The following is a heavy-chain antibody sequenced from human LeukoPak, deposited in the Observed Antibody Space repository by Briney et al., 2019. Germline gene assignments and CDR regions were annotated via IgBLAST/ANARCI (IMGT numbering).Heavy chain of an antibody. CDR2: IYYSGST. D-gene: IGHD6-13*01. V-gene: IGHV4-59*01. CDR3: ARDRIAAAGLNWFDP. Sequence: ETLSLTXTVSGGSISSYYWSWIRQPPGKGLEWIGYIYYSGSTNYNPSLTSRVTISVDTSKNQFSLKLSSVTAADTAVYYCARDRIAAAGLNWFDPWGQGTLVTVSS. CDR1: GGSISSYY. J-gene: IGHJ5*02.